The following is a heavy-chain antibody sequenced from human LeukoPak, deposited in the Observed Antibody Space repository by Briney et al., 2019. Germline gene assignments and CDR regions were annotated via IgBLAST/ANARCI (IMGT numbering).Heavy chain of an antibody. CDR3: ARHWAPNIYFDY. Sequence: SETLSLTCTVSGGSISSYYWSWIRQPPGKGLEWIGYIYYSGSTNYNPSLKSRVTISVDTSKNQFSRKLSSVTAADTAVYYCARHWAPNIYFDYWGQGTLVTVSS. D-gene: IGHD3-16*01. J-gene: IGHJ4*02. CDR1: GGSISSYY. CDR2: IYYSGST. V-gene: IGHV4-59*08.